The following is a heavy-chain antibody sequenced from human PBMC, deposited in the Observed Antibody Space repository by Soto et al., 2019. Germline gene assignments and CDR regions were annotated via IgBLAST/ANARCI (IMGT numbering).Heavy chain of an antibody. CDR2: IYYSGST. CDR3: ARGFHVDGAFDI. V-gene: IGHV4-31*03. CDR1: GGSLSSGAYC. J-gene: IGHJ3*02. Sequence: QVQLQESGPGLVKPSQTLSLTCSVSGGSLSSGAYCWSWLRQHPEKGLGWIGYIYYSGSTYQKPSLRSRLTMSVVTSKNQFSLNLSSVTAADTAVYYCARGFHVDGAFDIWVHGTTVIVSS. D-gene: IGHD5-12*01.